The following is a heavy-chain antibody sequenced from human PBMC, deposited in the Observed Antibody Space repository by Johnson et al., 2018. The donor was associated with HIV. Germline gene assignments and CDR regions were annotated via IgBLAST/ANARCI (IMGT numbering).Heavy chain of an antibody. CDR3: AKVGRIVVAIGNDAFDI. CDR1: GFTFSSYG. D-gene: IGHD2-21*01. V-gene: IGHV3-NL1*01. Sequence: QVQLVESGGGVVQPGRSLRLSCAASGFTFSSYGMHWVRQAPGKGLEWVSIIYSGGSTYYADSVKGRFTISRENAKNSLYLQMNSLRAGDTALYYCAKVGRIVVAIGNDAFDIWGQGTMVTVSS. CDR2: IYSGGST. J-gene: IGHJ3*02.